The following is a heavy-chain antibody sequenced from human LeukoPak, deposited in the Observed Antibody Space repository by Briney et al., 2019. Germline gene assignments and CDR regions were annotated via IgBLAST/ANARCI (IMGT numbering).Heavy chain of an antibody. CDR1: GFTFSSHL. J-gene: IGHJ4*02. Sequence: GGSLRLSCAASGFTFSSHLMHWVRQAPGKGLVWVSRISSDGTYTNYADSVRGRFTISRDNAKNTLYLQMNSLRAEDTAVYYCARGPGSSGSYYVGDFWGQGTLVTVSS. D-gene: IGHD1-26*01. CDR3: ARGPGSSGSYYVGDF. CDR2: ISSDGTYT. V-gene: IGHV3-74*01.